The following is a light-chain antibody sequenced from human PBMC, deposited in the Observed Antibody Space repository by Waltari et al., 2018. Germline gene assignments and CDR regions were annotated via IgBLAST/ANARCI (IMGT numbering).Light chain of an antibody. V-gene: IGLV2-14*01. Sequence: QSALTQPASVSGSPGQSITISCTGTSSDVGGYNYVPWYQQHPGKAHKLMIYEVSNRPSGVSNRFSGSKSGNTASLTISGLQAEDEADYYCSSYTSSSTRVFGGGTKLTVL. CDR2: EVS. CDR1: SSDVGGYNY. J-gene: IGLJ3*02. CDR3: SSYTSSSTRV.